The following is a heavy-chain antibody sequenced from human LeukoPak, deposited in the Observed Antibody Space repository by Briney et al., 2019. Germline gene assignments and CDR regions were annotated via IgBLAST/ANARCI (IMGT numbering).Heavy chain of an antibody. Sequence: GGSLRLSCAASGFTFSSYAMHWVRQAPGKGREGVAVISYDGSNKYYADSVKGRFTISRDNSKNTLYLQMNSLRAEDTAVYYCARDSGYERSFDYWGQGTLVTVSS. D-gene: IGHD5-12*01. V-gene: IGHV3-30*04. CDR1: GFTFSSYA. CDR2: ISYDGSNK. J-gene: IGHJ4*02. CDR3: ARDSGYERSFDY.